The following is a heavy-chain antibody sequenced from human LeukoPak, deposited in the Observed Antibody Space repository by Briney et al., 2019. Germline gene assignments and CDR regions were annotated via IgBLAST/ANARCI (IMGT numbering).Heavy chain of an antibody. CDR3: SRDATVTTIWFDP. D-gene: IGHD4-11*01. Sequence: TLSLTCTVSGGSLSSGDYYWSWIRHPPGKGLEWIAYIYYSGSTYYNPALKSRVTISVDTSKNQFSVKLSSVTAADTAVYYCSRDATVTTIWFDPSGQGTLVTVSS. CDR2: IYYSGST. V-gene: IGHV4-30-4*08. J-gene: IGHJ5*02. CDR1: GGSLSSGDYY.